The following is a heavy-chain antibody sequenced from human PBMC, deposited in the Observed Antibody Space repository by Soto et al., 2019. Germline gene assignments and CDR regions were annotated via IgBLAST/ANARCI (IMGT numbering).Heavy chain of an antibody. V-gene: IGHV3-21*01. CDR1: GFTLSIYS. D-gene: IGHD3-22*01. CDR2: ISSSSSYI. CDR3: ARAGGYYDSGGSDAFDI. Sequence: PGGSLRLSCAASGFTLSIYSMNWGRHAPGKGLEWVSSISSSSSYIYYADSVKGRFTISRDNAKNSLYLQMNSLRAEDTAVYYCARAGGYYDSGGSDAFDIWGQGTMVTVSS. J-gene: IGHJ3*02.